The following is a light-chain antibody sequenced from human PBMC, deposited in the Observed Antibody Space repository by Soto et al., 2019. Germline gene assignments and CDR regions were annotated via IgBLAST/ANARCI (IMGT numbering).Light chain of an antibody. V-gene: IGKV1-5*01. CDR3: QKYNSYPRT. CDR2: DAS. J-gene: IGKJ1*01. Sequence: DIQMTQSPSTLSASVGDRVTTTCRASQSISSWLAWYQQKPGKAPKLLIYDASSLESGVPSRFSGSGSGTEFTLTISSLQPDDFATYYCQKYNSYPRTFCQGTNVDIK. CDR1: QSISSW.